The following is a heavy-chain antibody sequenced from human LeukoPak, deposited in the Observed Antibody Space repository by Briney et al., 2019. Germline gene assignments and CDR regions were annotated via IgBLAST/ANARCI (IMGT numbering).Heavy chain of an antibody. D-gene: IGHD6-19*01. CDR1: GFSFSSYS. CDR2: VSSSSSYI. V-gene: IGHV3-21*06. CDR3: ARQWLGDY. J-gene: IGHJ4*02. Sequence: GGSLRLSCAASGFSFSSYSMNWVRQAPGKGLEWVSSVSSSSSYIYYADSVKDRFTISRDNAKNSLYLQMNSLRAEDTAVYYCARQWLGDYWGQGTLVTVSS.